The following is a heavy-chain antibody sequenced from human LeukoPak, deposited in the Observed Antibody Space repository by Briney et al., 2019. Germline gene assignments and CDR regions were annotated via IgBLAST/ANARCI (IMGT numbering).Heavy chain of an antibody. CDR3: ARFSPYGSGSSFDY. J-gene: IGHJ4*02. V-gene: IGHV4-30-2*01. CDR1: GGSISSGGYY. Sequence: SSETLSLTCTVSGGSISSGGYYWSWIRQPPGKGLEWIGYIYHSGSTHYNPSLKSRVTISVDRSKNQFSLKLSSVTAADTAVYYCARFSPYGSGSSFDYWGQGTLVTVSS. CDR2: IYHSGST. D-gene: IGHD3-10*01.